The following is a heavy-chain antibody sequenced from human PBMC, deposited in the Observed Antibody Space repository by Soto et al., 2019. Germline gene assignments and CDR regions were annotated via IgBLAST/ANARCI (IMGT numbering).Heavy chain of an antibody. CDR2: IYYSGVT. J-gene: IGHJ6*02. CDR3: ARVSGSYYYGMDV. D-gene: IGHD1-26*01. Sequence: SEPLSLTCTVSGGSIASSPYYWGWIRQAPGKGLEWIESIYYSGVTHYNPSLKSRVTISIDKSKNQFSLKLSSVTAADTAVYYCARVSGSYYYGMDVWGQGTTVTVSS. CDR1: GGSIASSPYY. V-gene: IGHV4-39*07.